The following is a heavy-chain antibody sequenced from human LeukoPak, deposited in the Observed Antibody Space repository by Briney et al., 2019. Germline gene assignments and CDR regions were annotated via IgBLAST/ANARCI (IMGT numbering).Heavy chain of an antibody. CDR2: ISAYNGNT. D-gene: IGHD6-13*01. Sequence: ASVKVSCKASGYTFTSYGISWVRQAPGQGLEWMGWISAYNGNTNYAQKLQGRVTMTTDTSTSTAYMELRSLRSDDTAAYYCARDEGLWGVQQSIDYWGQGTLVTVSS. J-gene: IGHJ4*02. V-gene: IGHV1-18*01. CDR3: ARDEGLWGVQQSIDY. CDR1: GYTFTSYG.